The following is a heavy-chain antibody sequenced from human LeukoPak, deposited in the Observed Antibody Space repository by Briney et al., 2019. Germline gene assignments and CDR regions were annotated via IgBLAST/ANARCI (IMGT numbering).Heavy chain of an antibody. CDR3: AYRSGSGAWFDP. CDR2: FDPEDGET. D-gene: IGHD3-10*01. J-gene: IGHJ5*02. Sequence: GASVKVSCKVSGYTLTELSMHWVRQAPGKGLEWMGGFDPEDGETIYAQKFQGRVTMTEDTSTDTAYMELSSLRSGDTAVYYCAYRSGSGAWFDPWGQGTLVTVSS. V-gene: IGHV1-24*01. CDR1: GYTLTELS.